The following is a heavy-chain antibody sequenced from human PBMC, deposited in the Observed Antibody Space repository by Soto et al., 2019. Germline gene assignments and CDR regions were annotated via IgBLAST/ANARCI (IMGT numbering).Heavy chain of an antibody. D-gene: IGHD6-6*01. CDR2: INHSGST. Sequence: QVQLQQWGAGLLKPSETLSLTCAVYGGSFSGYYWSWIRQPPGKGLEWIGEINHSGSTNYNPSLKSRVTISVDTSKNQFSLKLSSVTAADTAVYYCARGIAARKPCDYWGQGTLVTVSS. V-gene: IGHV4-34*01. CDR1: GGSFSGYY. CDR3: ARGIAARKPCDY. J-gene: IGHJ4*02.